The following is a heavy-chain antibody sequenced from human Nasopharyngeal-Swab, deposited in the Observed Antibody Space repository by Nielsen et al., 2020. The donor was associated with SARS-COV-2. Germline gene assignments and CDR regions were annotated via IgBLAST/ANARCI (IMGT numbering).Heavy chain of an antibody. Sequence: GESLKISCAASGFSFSTYGMHWVRQRPVKGLEWLTNIWYDGSNKYYADSVKGRFTVSRDNSKNTLFLEMDSLRVEDTAVYYCARGSSVHAFDVWGQGTEVTVSS. CDR1: GFSFSTYG. D-gene: IGHD3-10*01. CDR3: ARGSSVHAFDV. J-gene: IGHJ3*01. V-gene: IGHV3-33*01. CDR2: IWYDGSNK.